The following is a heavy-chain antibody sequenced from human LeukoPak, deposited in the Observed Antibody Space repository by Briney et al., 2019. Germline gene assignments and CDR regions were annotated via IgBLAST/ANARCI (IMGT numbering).Heavy chain of an antibody. CDR1: GFTFSSYG. CDR2: IWYDGSNK. V-gene: IGHV3-33*06. J-gene: IGHJ6*03. CDR3: AKAYSSSRDYYYYMDV. D-gene: IGHD6-13*01. Sequence: PGGSLRLSCAASGFTFSSYGMHWVRQAPGKGLEWVAVIWYDGSNKYYADSVKGRFTISRDNSKNTLYLQMNSLRAEDTAVYYCAKAYSSSRDYYYYMDVWGKGTTVTVSS.